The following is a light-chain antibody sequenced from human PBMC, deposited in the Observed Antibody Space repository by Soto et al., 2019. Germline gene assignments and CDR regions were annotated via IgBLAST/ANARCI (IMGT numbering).Light chain of an antibody. CDR1: QSISSW. CDR2: KAS. V-gene: IGKV1-5*03. Sequence: DIQMTQSPSTLSASVGDRVTITCRASQSISSWLAWYQQKPGKAPKLLIYKASSLESGVPSRFSGSGSGTEFTLTISSLQPDDFATYYCQQYYSYPPTFGQGTRLEIK. CDR3: QQYYSYPPT. J-gene: IGKJ5*01.